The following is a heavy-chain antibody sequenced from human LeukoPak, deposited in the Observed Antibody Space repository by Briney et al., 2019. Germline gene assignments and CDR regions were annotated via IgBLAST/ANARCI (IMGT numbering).Heavy chain of an antibody. CDR3: RRNGIVDFDY. CDR2: IRRRAYGGPA. D-gene: IGHD1-26*01. J-gene: IGHJ4*02. Sequence: PGGSLRLSCTTSGFAFDDFAMRWVRQPAGKGREWVGFIRRRAYGGPAEYAASVKGRFMISRDDSKVIAYVQMNSLKTEDTAVYYCRRNGIVDFDYWGQGSRVIVSP. CDR1: GFAFDDFA. V-gene: IGHV3-49*04.